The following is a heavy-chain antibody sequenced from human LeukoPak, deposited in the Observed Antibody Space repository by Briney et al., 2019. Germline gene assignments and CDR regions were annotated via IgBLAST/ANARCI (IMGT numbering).Heavy chain of an antibody. CDR3: ARDKKYYDILTGYNTNYYFDY. V-gene: IGHV3-21*01. J-gene: IGHJ4*02. Sequence: GGSLRLSCAASGFTFISYSMNWVRQAPGKGLEWVSSISSSSGYIYYADSVKGRFTISRDNAKNSLYLQMNSLRAEDTAVYYCARDKKYYDILTGYNTNYYFDYWGQGTLVTVSS. D-gene: IGHD3-9*01. CDR2: ISSSSGYI. CDR1: GFTFISYS.